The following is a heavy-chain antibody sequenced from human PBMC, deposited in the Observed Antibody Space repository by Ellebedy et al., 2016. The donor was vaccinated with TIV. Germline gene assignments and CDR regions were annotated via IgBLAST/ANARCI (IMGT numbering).Heavy chain of an antibody. CDR2: IYPGDSDT. CDR1: GYSFTSYW. CDR3: ARQYSGYINWFDP. V-gene: IGHV5-51*01. J-gene: IGHJ5*02. Sequence: KVSCKGSGYSFTSYWIGGVRQMPGKGLEWMGIIYPGDSDTRYSPSFQGQVTISADKSISTAYLQWSSLKASDTAMYYCARQYSGYINWFDPWGQGTLVTVSS. D-gene: IGHD5-12*01.